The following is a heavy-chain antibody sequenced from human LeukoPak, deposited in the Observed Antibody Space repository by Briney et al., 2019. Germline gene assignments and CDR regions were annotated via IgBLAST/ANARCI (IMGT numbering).Heavy chain of an antibody. Sequence: SETLPLTCTVSGDSISTYYWSWIRQPPGKGLEWIGEINHSGSTNYNPSLKSRVTISVDTSKNQFSLKLSSVTAADTAVYYCARRWIAAAGRGGDWGQRTLVTVSS. CDR2: INHSGST. D-gene: IGHD6-13*01. CDR3: ARRWIAAAGRGGD. V-gene: IGHV4-34*01. J-gene: IGHJ4*02. CDR1: GDSISTYY.